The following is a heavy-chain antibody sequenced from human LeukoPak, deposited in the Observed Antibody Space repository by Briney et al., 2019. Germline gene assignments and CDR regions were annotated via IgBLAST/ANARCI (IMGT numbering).Heavy chain of an antibody. D-gene: IGHD3-10*01. CDR1: GYSFTNYD. V-gene: IGHV1-8*03. CDR3: ARAGRGARSSWFDP. Sequence: ASVKVSCKASGYSFTNYDINWVRQATGQGLEWMGWMNPKSGDTGYSQKFQGRVFITRDTSIITAYMELSSLGSDDTAVYYCARAGRGARSSWFDPWGQGTLVIVSS. CDR2: MNPKSGDT. J-gene: IGHJ5*02.